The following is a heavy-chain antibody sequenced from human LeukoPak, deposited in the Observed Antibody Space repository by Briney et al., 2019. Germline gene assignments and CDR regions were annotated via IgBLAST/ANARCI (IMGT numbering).Heavy chain of an antibody. J-gene: IGHJ4*02. V-gene: IGHV1-18*01. Sequence: ASVKVSCKASGYTFTSYGISWVRQAPGQGLEWMGWISAYNGNTNYAQKLQGRVTMTTDTSTSTAYMELRSLRSGDTAVYYCARDALGYDYVWGSYRYSGYWGQGTLVTVSS. CDR1: GYTFTSYG. CDR3: ARDALGYDYVWGSYRYSGY. D-gene: IGHD3-16*02. CDR2: ISAYNGNT.